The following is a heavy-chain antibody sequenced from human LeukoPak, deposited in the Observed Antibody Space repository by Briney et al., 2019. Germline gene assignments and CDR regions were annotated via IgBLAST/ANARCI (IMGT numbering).Heavy chain of an antibody. CDR3: ARHRGDCSGGSCYRIFDY. CDR1: GGSISSSNW. J-gene: IGHJ4*02. D-gene: IGHD2-15*01. Sequence: SGTLSLTCAVSGGSISSSNWWSWVHQPPGKGLEWIGEIYHSGSTNYNPSLKSRVTISVDKSKNQFSLKLSSVTAADTAVYYCARHRGDCSGGSCYRIFDYWGQGTLVTVSS. CDR2: IYHSGST. V-gene: IGHV4-4*02.